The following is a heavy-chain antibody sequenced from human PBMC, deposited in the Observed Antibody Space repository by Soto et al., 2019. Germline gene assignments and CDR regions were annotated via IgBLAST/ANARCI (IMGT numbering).Heavy chain of an antibody. V-gene: IGHV3-30-3*01. CDR3: ASADAYYYDSSRDAFDI. CDR1: GFTFSSYA. D-gene: IGHD3-22*01. Sequence: QVQLVESGGGVVQPGRSLRLSCAASGFTFSSYAMHWVRQAPGKGLEWVAVISYDGSNKYYADSVKGRFTISRDNSKNTLYLQMNSLRAEDTAVYYCASADAYYYDSSRDAFDIWGQGTMVTVSS. CDR2: ISYDGSNK. J-gene: IGHJ3*02.